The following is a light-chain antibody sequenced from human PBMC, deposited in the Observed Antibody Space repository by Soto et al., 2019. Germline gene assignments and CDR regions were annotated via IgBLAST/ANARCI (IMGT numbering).Light chain of an antibody. CDR2: ENN. Sequence: QPVLTQPPSVSEAPGQRVTISCNGSSSNIGAGYEAHWYQHVPGTAPKLLIYENNNRPSGVPDRFSGSKSGTSASLAITGLQAEDEAEYYCQSYDSSLSGYVLGTGTKLTVL. J-gene: IGLJ1*01. V-gene: IGLV1-40*01. CDR1: SSNIGAGYE. CDR3: QSYDSSLSGYV.